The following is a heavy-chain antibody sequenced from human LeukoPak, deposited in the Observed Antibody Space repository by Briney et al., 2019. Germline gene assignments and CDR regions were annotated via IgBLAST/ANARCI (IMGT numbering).Heavy chain of an antibody. V-gene: IGHV1-8*01. CDR2: MNPNSGNT. CDR3: AKIFCTLTSCFYDY. J-gene: IGHJ4*02. Sequence: ASVKVSCKASGYTFTSYDINWVRQATGQGLEWMGWMNPNSGNTGYAQKFQGKVTMTRNTSISTAYMELSSLRAEDTAVYYCAKIFCTLTSCFYDYWGQGHLVTVSS. CDR1: GYTFTSYD. D-gene: IGHD2-2*01.